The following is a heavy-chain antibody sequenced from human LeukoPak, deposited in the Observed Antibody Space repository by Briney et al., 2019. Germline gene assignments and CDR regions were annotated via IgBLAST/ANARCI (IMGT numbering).Heavy chain of an antibody. CDR3: ARDRALRYFDWLYRGLDY. CDR2: INPNSGGT. D-gene: IGHD3-9*01. J-gene: IGHJ4*02. V-gene: IGHV1-2*02. CDR1: GYTFTGYY. Sequence: ASVKVSCKASGYTFTGYYMHWVRQAPGQGLEWMGWINPNSGGTNYAQKFQGRVTMTRDTSISTAYMELSRLRSDDTAVYYCARDRALRYFDWLYRGLDYWGQGTLVTVSS.